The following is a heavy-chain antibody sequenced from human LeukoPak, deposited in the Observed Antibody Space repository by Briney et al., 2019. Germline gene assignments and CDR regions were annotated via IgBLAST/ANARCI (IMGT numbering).Heavy chain of an antibody. CDR2: IWHDGSHK. Sequence: GGSLRLSCAASGFTFSTYGMHWVRQAPGKGLEWVTVIWHDGSHKDYADSVKGRFTISRDNSKNTLYLQMNDLRAEDTAVYYCARGRGSNVYASAFDVWGQGTMVTVSS. D-gene: IGHD4-23*01. CDR1: GFTFSTYG. J-gene: IGHJ3*01. CDR3: ARGRGSNVYASAFDV. V-gene: IGHV3-33*01.